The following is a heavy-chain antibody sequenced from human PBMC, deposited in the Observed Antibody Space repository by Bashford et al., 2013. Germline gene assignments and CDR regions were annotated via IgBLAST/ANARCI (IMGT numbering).Heavy chain of an antibody. CDR1: GYIFNGYA. D-gene: IGHD1-1*01. CDR2: ISAYNGDT. Sequence: VASVKVSCKASGYIFNGYAITWVRQAPGQGLEWMGWISAYNGDTMYAQKYQGRVTMTTDESTTTAHMELRSLKSDDTAVYFCARLESMCRTGFCPVDYWGQGTLVTVSS. V-gene: IGHV1-18*01. J-gene: IGHJ4*02. CDR3: ARLESMCRTGFCPVDY.